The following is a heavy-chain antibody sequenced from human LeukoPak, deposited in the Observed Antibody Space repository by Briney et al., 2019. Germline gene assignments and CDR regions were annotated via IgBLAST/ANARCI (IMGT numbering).Heavy chain of an antibody. CDR3: ARDRDYYGSGSYHDY. J-gene: IGHJ4*02. V-gene: IGHV1-18*01. Sequence: ASVKVSCKASGYTFTSYGISWVRHAPGQGLEWMGWISAYNGNTNYAQKLQGRVTMTTDTSTSTAYMELRSLRSDDTAVYYCARDRDYYGSGSYHDYWGQGTLVTVSS. CDR1: GYTFTSYG. CDR2: ISAYNGNT. D-gene: IGHD3-10*01.